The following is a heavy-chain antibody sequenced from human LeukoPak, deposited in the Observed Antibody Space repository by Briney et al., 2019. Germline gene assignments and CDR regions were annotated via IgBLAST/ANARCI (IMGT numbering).Heavy chain of an antibody. CDR3: ARVIRGEVDY. J-gene: IGHJ4*02. V-gene: IGHV4-38-2*02. CDR2: VSRDDNT. CDR1: GYSISDAYY. Sequence: SETLSLTCTVSGYSISDAYYWGWIRQSPGKGLEWIGSVSRDDNTYYNPSLKSRVIVSSDTSNNQVSLKVSSVTAADTAVYYCARVIRGEVDYWGQGTLVTVSS. D-gene: IGHD2-21*01.